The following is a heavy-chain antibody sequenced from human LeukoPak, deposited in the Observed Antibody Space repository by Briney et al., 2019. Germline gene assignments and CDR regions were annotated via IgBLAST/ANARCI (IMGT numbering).Heavy chain of an antibody. V-gene: IGHV4-39*01. CDR1: GGSISSYY. Sequence: SETLSLTCTVSGGSISSYYWSWIRQPPGKGLEWIGSIYYSGTTYYNPSLKSRVTISVDTSKIQFSLKLSSVTAADTAVYYCARHPRSYYGSGELFPFDQWGQGTLVTVSS. CDR2: IYYSGTT. CDR3: ARHPRSYYGSGELFPFDQ. D-gene: IGHD3-10*01. J-gene: IGHJ4*02.